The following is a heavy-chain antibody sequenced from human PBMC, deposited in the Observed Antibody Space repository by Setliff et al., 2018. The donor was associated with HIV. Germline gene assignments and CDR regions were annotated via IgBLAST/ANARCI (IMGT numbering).Heavy chain of an antibody. CDR3: ARDSGTVVGATGPGY. CDR2: ISWNSGSR. Sequence: SLRLSCAASGFTFSSYWMHWVRQAPGKGLEWVSGISWNSGSRGYADSVKGRFTISRDNAKNSLYLQMNSLRAEDTAVYYCARDSGTVVGATGPGYWGQGTLVTVSS. V-gene: IGHV3-9*01. D-gene: IGHD1-26*01. CDR1: GFTFSSYW. J-gene: IGHJ4*02.